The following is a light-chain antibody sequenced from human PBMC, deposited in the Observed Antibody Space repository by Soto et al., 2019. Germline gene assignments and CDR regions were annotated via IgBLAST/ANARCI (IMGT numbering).Light chain of an antibody. J-gene: IGKJ5*01. CDR1: QSVRSN. CDR2: GAS. CDR3: QQYNNWPLT. Sequence: IVLTQSPGTLALSPGERGTLSCRASQSVRSNLAWYQQKPGQAPRLLINGASTRATGVPARFSGSGSGTEFTLTITSLQSEDFAVYCCQQYNNWPLTFGPGTRLEIK. V-gene: IGKV3D-15*01.